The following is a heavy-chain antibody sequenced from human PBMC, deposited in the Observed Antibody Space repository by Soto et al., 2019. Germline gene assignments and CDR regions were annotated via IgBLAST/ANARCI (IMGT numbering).Heavy chain of an antibody. V-gene: IGHV1-18*01. CDR3: ARYRGNDLVLANPPGAWFDP. CDR2: ISASTGDA. D-gene: IGHD2-15*01. Sequence: QVQLVQSGPEAKKPGASVRVSSRASGYTFTSYTLSWVRQAPGQGLEWMGSISASTGDAIYARNLQGRVAMATDTSTSTAYLVLRSLTSDDTAVYYCARYRGNDLVLANPPGAWFDPWGQGTVVTVSS. J-gene: IGHJ5*02. CDR1: GYTFTSYT.